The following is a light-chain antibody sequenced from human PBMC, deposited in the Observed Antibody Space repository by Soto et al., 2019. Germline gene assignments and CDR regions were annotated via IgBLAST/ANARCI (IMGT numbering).Light chain of an antibody. V-gene: IGLV2-14*01. CDR1: SSDVGGYNY. J-gene: IGLJ1*01. CDR2: DVS. Sequence: QSVLTQPASVSGSPGQSITISCTGTSSDVGGYNYVSWYQQHPGKAPKFMIYDVSNRHSGASNRFSGSKSGNTASLTSCGLQGEVEADYYCSSDTPSITRQMVFGTGIKVTVL. CDR3: SSDTPSITRQMV.